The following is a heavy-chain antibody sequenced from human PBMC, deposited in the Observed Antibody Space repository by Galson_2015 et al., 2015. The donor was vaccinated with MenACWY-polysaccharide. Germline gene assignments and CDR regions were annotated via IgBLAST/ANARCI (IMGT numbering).Heavy chain of an antibody. D-gene: IGHD6-19*01. CDR2: ISSDGDIK. J-gene: IGHJ5*02. CDR3: VRDGGGGNGWYWSDP. V-gene: IGHV3-30-3*01. Sequence: SLRLSCAASGFTFNIHTMHWVRQAPGKGLEWVALISSDGDIKYYADPVKGRFTISRDNHKNTVFLEMNSLRAEDTAVYFCVRDGGGGNGWYWSDPWGQGTRVTVSS. CDR1: GFTFNIHT.